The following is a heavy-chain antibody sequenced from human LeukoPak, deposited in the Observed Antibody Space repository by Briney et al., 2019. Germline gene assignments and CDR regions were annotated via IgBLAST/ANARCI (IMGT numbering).Heavy chain of an antibody. CDR3: AKTSSGDSYYYYMDV. CDR1: GFTFSSYA. V-gene: IGHV3-23*01. CDR2: ISGSGGST. D-gene: IGHD7-27*01. Sequence: GGSLRLSCAASGFTFSSYAMSWVRQAPGKGLEWVSAISGSGGSTYYADSVKGRLTISRDNSKNTLYLQMNSLRAEDTAVYYCAKTSSGDSYYYYMDVWGKGTTVTVSS. J-gene: IGHJ6*03.